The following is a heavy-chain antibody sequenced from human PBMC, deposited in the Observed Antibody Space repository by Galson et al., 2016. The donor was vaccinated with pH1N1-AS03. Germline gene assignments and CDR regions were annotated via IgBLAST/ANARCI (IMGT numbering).Heavy chain of an antibody. CDR1: GFPFSTYW. Sequence: SLRLSCAASGFPFSTYWMHWVRQVPGKGPEWISRINTDGSSTDYADSVKGRFTISRDNDKEMVYLQMNRLRADDTAVYYCARGGDDYSWGSYSGDYWGQGILVTVYS. J-gene: IGHJ4*02. D-gene: IGHD3-16*01. V-gene: IGHV3-74*01. CDR3: ARGGDDYSWGSYSGDY. CDR2: INTDGSST.